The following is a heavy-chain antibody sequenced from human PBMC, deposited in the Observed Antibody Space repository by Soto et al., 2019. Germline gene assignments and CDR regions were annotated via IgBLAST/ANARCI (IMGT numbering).Heavy chain of an antibody. CDR1: SASISSSSYT. CDR3: ARVAEVRGVIYFDY. D-gene: IGHD3-10*01. Sequence: SETLSLTCTVSSASISSSSYTWGWIRQPPGKGLEWIGSIYYSGTTYYNPSLNSRVTVSVDTSKNQFSLKVTSVTAADTAVYYCARVAEVRGVIYFDYWGQGTLVTVSS. CDR2: IYYSGTT. J-gene: IGHJ4*02. V-gene: IGHV4-39*01.